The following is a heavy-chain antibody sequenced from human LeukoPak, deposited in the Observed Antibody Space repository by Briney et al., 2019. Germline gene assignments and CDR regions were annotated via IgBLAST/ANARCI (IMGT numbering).Heavy chain of an antibody. CDR2: ISSSDSYT. CDR3: ARVRGSGSRIDY. D-gene: IGHD5-12*01. Sequence: GGSLRLSCAASGFTFSDYYMSWIRQAPGKGLECVSYISSSDSYTNYADSVKGRFTISRDNAKNSLYLQMNSLRAEDTAVYYCARVRGSGSRIDYWGQGTLVTVSS. J-gene: IGHJ4*02. V-gene: IGHV3-11*06. CDR1: GFTFSDYY.